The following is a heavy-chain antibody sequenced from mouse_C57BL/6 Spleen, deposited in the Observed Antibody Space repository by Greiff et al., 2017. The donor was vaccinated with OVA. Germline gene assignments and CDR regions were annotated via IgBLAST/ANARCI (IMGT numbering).Heavy chain of an antibody. CDR3: TRASTVVANYAMDY. CDR1: GFTFSSYA. Sequence: EVNLVESGEGLVKPGGSLKLSCAASGFTFSSYAMSWVRQTPEKRLEWVAYISSGGDYIYYADTVKGRFTISRDNARNTLYLQMSSLKSEDTAMYYCTRASTVVANYAMDYWGQGTSVTVSS. V-gene: IGHV5-9-1*02. D-gene: IGHD1-1*01. CDR2: ISSGGDYI. J-gene: IGHJ4*01.